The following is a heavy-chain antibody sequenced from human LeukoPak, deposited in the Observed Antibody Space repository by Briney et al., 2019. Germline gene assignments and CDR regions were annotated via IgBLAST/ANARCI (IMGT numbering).Heavy chain of an antibody. CDR2: IYPGDSDT. D-gene: IGHD2-8*01. V-gene: IGHV5-51*01. Sequence: GESLKISCKGSGYSFTSYWIGWVRQMPGKGLEWMGIIYPGDSDTRYSPSFQGQVTISADKSISTAYLQWSSLKASDTATYYCARRSNMLSYYFDYWGQGTLVTVSS. CDR1: GYSFTSYW. J-gene: IGHJ4*02. CDR3: ARRSNMLSYYFDY.